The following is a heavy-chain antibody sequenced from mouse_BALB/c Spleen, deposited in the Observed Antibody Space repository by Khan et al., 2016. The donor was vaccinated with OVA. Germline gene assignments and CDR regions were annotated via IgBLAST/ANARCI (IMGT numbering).Heavy chain of an antibody. D-gene: IGHD2-4*01. CDR1: GFSLTNYS. V-gene: IGHV2-2*02. CDR3: ARRGYDYGRGALFAY. Sequence: QVQLKQSGPGLVQPSQSLSITCTVSGFSLTNYSVHWVRQSPGKGLEWLGVIWSAGSTDYNAAFISRLTIRKANSRSPVFFKMNSLQPNDTAIDYCARRGYDYGRGALFAYWGQGTLVTVSA. CDR2: IWSAGST. J-gene: IGHJ3*01.